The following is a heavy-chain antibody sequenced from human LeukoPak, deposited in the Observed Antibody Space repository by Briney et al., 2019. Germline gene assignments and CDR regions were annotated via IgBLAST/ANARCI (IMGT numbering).Heavy chain of an antibody. CDR2: ISNSGTTR. Sequence: PGGSLRLSCAASGFNFRNYEMNWVRQAPGKGLEWVSYISNSGTTRQYADSVKGRFTISRDNAKNSLYLQMNSLRDDDTAVYYCAPNYYGSGSPRWDQGTLVTVSS. CDR3: APNYYGSGSPR. J-gene: IGHJ4*02. CDR1: GFNFRNYE. V-gene: IGHV3-48*03. D-gene: IGHD3-10*01.